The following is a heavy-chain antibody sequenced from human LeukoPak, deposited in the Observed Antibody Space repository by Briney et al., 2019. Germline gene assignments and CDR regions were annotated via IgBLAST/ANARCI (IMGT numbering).Heavy chain of an antibody. CDR1: GFTFSSYA. CDR2: ISGSGGST. J-gene: IGHJ4*02. D-gene: IGHD6-13*01. Sequence: PGGSLRLSCAASGFTFSSYAMSWVRQAPGKGLEWVSAISGSGGSTYYADFVKGRFTISRDNSKNTLYLQMNSLRAEDTAVYYCAKEKREQQLVRGIFDYWGQGTLVTVSS. CDR3: AKEKREQQLVRGIFDY. V-gene: IGHV3-23*01.